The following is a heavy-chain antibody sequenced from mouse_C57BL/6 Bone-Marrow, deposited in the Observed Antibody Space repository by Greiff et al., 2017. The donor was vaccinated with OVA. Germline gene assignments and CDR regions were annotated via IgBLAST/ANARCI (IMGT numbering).Heavy chain of an antibody. Sequence: QVQLQQPGAELVMPGASVKLSCKASGYTFTSYWMHWVKQRPGQGLAWIGEIDPSDSYPNYTQQFKGKSTLTVDKSSSTAYMQLSSLTSEDAAVYYCAREEGSYFDYWGQGTTLTVSS. V-gene: IGHV1-69*01. CDR2: IDPSDSYP. CDR3: AREEGSYFDY. J-gene: IGHJ2*01. CDR1: GYTFTSYW.